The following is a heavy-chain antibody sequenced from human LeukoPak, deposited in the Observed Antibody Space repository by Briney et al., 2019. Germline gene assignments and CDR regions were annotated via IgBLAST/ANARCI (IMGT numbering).Heavy chain of an antibody. D-gene: IGHD6-13*01. Sequence: GGSLRLSCAASGFTFSSYGMPWVRQAPGKGLEWVAVISYDGSNKYYADSVKGRFTTSRDNSKNTLYLQMNSLRAEDTAVYYCAKGYSSSWAFDYWGQGTLVTVSS. CDR1: GFTFSSYG. V-gene: IGHV3-30*18. CDR3: AKGYSSSWAFDY. CDR2: ISYDGSNK. J-gene: IGHJ4*02.